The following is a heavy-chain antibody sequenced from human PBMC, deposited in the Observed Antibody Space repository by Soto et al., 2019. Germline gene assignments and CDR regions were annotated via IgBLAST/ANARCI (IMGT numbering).Heavy chain of an antibody. CDR2: IYYSGST. Sequence: SETLSLTCTVSGGSISSYYWSWIRQPPGKGLEWIGYIYYSGSTNYNPPLKSRVTISVDTSKNQFSLKLSSVTAADTAVYYCARGVTLVRGVIHTPYFDYWGQGALVTVSS. D-gene: IGHD3-10*01. CDR3: ARGVTLVRGVIHTPYFDY. J-gene: IGHJ4*02. CDR1: GGSISSYY. V-gene: IGHV4-59*12.